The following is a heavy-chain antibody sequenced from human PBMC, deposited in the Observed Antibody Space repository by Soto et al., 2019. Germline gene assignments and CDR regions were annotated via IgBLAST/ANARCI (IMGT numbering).Heavy chain of an antibody. J-gene: IGHJ4*02. D-gene: IGHD1-26*01. CDR1: GGSFNNYA. V-gene: IGHV1-69*01. CDR3: ATRSSGSFYFDD. Sequence: QVQLVQSGAEVKKPGSSVKVSCKASGGSFNNYAISWVRQAPGHRLEWMVAIIPVFGTPNYAQKFHGRLTIIAAEYTTKAYMELSSLRSEAKALYCCATRSSGSFYFDDWCQGTLVSVSS. CDR2: IIPVFGTP.